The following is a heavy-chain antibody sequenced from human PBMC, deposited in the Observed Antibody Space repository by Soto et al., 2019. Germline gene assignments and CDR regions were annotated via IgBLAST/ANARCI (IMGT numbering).Heavy chain of an antibody. Sequence: EVQLVESGGGLVKPGGSLRLSCAASGFTFSTYTMNWVRQAPGKGLEWVSSITSSDSISYADSVKGRLTLSRDNAKNSLFLQMTSLRADDTAVYYCARETEYSNGWTNWFDPWGQGTLVTVSS. J-gene: IGHJ5*02. CDR3: ARETEYSNGWTNWFDP. D-gene: IGHD6-6*01. CDR2: ITSSDSI. V-gene: IGHV3-21*01. CDR1: GFTFSTYT.